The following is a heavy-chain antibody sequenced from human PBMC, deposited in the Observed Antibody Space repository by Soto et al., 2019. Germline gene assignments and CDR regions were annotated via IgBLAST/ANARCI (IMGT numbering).Heavy chain of an antibody. J-gene: IGHJ5*02. Sequence: QVQLVQSGGEVKKAGAAVKVSCKASGYTFRSYDIIWVRQAPGQGLEWMGWISAYSGNAKYSQNLQGRVNLTTDTSTSTAFMELSSLRSDDTAVYYCARGQGSPCGQGTLVTVSS. CDR2: ISAYSGNA. CDR3: ARGQGSP. V-gene: IGHV1-18*04. CDR1: GYTFRSYD.